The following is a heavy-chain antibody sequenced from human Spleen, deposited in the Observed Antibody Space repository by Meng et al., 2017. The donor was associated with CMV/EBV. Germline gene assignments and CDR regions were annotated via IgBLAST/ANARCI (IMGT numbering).Heavy chain of an antibody. CDR3: AKGSGYNPFDH. V-gene: IGHV3-23*01. J-gene: IGHJ4*02. Sequence: GESLKISCAASGFTFDDHAMHWVRQAPGKGLEWVSGISSRGGSTYYADSVKGRFTISRDNSRNTLFLQMNSLRAEDTAIYYCAKGSGYNPFDHWGQGTLVTVSS. CDR1: GFTFDDHA. D-gene: IGHD1-14*01. CDR2: ISSRGGST.